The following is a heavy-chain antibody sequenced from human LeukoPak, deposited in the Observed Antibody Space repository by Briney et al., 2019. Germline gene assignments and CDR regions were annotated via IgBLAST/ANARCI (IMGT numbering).Heavy chain of an antibody. CDR2: ISSSSSYI. Sequence: GGSLRLSCAASGFTFSSYSMNWVRQAPGKGLEWVSSISSSSSYIYYADSVKGRFTVSRDNAKNSLYLQMNSLRAEDTAVYYCARDERILQLGENDYWGQGTLVTVSS. J-gene: IGHJ4*02. V-gene: IGHV3-21*01. CDR1: GFTFSSYS. D-gene: IGHD6-13*01. CDR3: ARDERILQLGENDY.